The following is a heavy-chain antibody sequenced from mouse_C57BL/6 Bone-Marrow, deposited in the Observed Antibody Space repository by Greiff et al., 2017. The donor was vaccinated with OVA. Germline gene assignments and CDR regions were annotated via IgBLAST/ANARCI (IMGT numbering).Heavy chain of an antibody. D-gene: IGHD2-1*01. CDR3: ARERGLLPGYFDY. CDR2: IYPSASEH. CDR1: GYTFTSYW. V-gene: IGHV1-61*01. J-gene: IGHJ2*01. Sequence: QVQLQQPGAELVRPGSSVKLSCKASGYTFTSYWMDWVKQRPGQGLEWIGNIYPSASEHPYNQKFKDKATLTVDKSSSTAYMQLSSLTSEDSAVYYCARERGLLPGYFDYWGQGTTLTVSS.